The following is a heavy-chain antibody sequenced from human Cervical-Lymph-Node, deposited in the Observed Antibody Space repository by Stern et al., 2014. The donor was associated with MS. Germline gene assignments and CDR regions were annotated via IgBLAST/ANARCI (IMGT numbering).Heavy chain of an antibody. J-gene: IGHJ5*02. V-gene: IGHV4-59*01. CDR3: ARDLATVGWFDP. D-gene: IGHD4-23*01. CDR1: GGSIRRNY. Sequence: QVQLVESGPGLVKPAETLSLTCTVSGGSIRRNYWSWIRQPPGKVLEWIGDIYYSGSTNYNPSLKSRVTISIDTSKNQFSLNLTSVTAADTAVYYCARDLATVGWFDPWGQGTLVTVSS. CDR2: IYYSGST.